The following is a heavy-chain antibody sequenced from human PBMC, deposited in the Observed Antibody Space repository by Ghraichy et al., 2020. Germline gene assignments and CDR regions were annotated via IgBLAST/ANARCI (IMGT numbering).Heavy chain of an antibody. D-gene: IGHD3-3*01. CDR2: INHSGST. CDR1: GGSFSGYY. V-gene: IGHV4-34*01. J-gene: IGHJ6*02. Sequence: SETLSLTCAVYGGSFSGYYWSWIRQPPGKGLEWIGEINHSGSTNYNPSLKSRVTISVDTSKNQFSLKLSSVTAADTAVYYCARGRRARNVLRFLEWLKPYYYYYGMDVWGQGTTVTVSS. CDR3: ARGRRARNVLRFLEWLKPYYYYYGMDV.